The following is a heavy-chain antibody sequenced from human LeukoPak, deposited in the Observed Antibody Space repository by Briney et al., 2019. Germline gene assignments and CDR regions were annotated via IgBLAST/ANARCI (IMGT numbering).Heavy chain of an antibody. CDR1: GFTFCSYA. CDR3: AKFSGVVVPAYFDY. V-gene: IGHV3-23*01. Sequence: GGSLRLSCAASGFTFCSYAMSWGRPAPGEGLGWGSAISGSGGSTYYADSVKGRFTISRDNSKNTLYLQMNSLRAEDTAVYYCAKFSGVVVPAYFDYWGQGTLVTVSS. CDR2: ISGSGGST. D-gene: IGHD2-2*01. J-gene: IGHJ4*02.